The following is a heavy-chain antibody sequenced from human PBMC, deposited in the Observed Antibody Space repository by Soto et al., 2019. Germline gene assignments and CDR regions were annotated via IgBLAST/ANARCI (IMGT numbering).Heavy chain of an antibody. D-gene: IGHD3-10*01. CDR2: MNEYGSER. CDR1: GFIFGNYM. CDR3: ARATGADKEDY. V-gene: IGHV3-7*04. Sequence: GGSLRLSCAFSGFIFGNYMMTWVRQAPGKGLEWVASMNEYGSERYYVDSVKGRFTISRDNAKNSLYLQMNSLRAEDTAVYYCARATGADKEDYWGQGTLVTVSS. J-gene: IGHJ4*02.